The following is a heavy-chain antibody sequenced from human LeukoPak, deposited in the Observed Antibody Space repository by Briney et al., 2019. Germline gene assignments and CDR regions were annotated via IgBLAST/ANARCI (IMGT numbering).Heavy chain of an antibody. Sequence: GGSLRLSCAASGFTFSSYWMSWVRQAPGEGLEWVAKINQDGTEKAYVDSVRGRFTISRDNAKNSLFLQMNSLRAEDTAVYYCARDRNSGSYRWFDPWGQGTLVTVSS. CDR3: ARDRNSGSYRWFDP. D-gene: IGHD1-26*01. J-gene: IGHJ5*02. V-gene: IGHV3-7*03. CDR2: INQDGTEK. CDR1: GFTFSSYW.